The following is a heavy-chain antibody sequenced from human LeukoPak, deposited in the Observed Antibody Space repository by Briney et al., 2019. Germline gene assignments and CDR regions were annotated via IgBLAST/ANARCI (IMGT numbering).Heavy chain of an antibody. D-gene: IGHD3-10*01. CDR1: GYIFTGYY. V-gene: IGHV1-2*02. CDR2: INPNSCVT. Sequence: ASVTVSCKASGYIFTGYYMHWVRQPPAQGLEWMGWINPNSCVTNNAQKFQGRVTMTRDTSISRAYVELSRLRSDDTAVYYCARDQRSRVWFGEFFLGYDYWGQGALVTVSS. CDR3: ARDQRSRVWFGEFFLGYDY. J-gene: IGHJ4*02.